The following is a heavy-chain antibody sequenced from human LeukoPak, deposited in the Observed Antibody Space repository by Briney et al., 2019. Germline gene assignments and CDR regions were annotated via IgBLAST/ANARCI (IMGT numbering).Heavy chain of an antibody. V-gene: IGHV4-59*01. J-gene: IGHJ6*03. Sequence: SETLSLTCTVSGGSISSYYWNWIRQPPGKGLEWIGYIYNSGSTNNNPSLKSRVTISVDTSKKQFSLKLSSVTAADTAVYFCARGRVSSSSWYSTYYYYFYMDVWGKGTTVTVSS. CDR3: ARGRVSSSSWYSTYYYYFYMDV. CDR2: IYNSGST. D-gene: IGHD6-13*01. CDR1: GGSISSYY.